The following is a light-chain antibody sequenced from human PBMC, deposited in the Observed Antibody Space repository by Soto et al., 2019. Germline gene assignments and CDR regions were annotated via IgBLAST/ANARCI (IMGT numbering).Light chain of an antibody. CDR2: DVT. V-gene: IGKV1-5*01. CDR3: QQYKDGAWT. J-gene: IGKJ1*01. Sequence: DIQMTQSPSTLSGSVGDRVTITCRASQTISSWLAWYQQKPGKAPKLLIDDVTNLETGVPSSFSGSGSATEFILTISSLQPDDFATYYCQQYKDGAWTFGQGTKVDIK. CDR1: QTISSW.